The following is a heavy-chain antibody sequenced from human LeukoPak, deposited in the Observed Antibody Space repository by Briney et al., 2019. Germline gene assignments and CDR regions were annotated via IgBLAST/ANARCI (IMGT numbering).Heavy chain of an antibody. V-gene: IGHV3-64*01. Sequence: GGSLRLSCAASGFTFSSYAMHWVRQAPGKGLEYVSAISSNGGSTYYANSVKGRFTISRDNSKNTLYLQMGSLRAEDMAVYYRARRDSSGYYYIDYWGQGTLVTVSS. J-gene: IGHJ4*02. CDR3: ARRDSSGYYYIDY. D-gene: IGHD3-22*01. CDR2: ISSNGGST. CDR1: GFTFSSYA.